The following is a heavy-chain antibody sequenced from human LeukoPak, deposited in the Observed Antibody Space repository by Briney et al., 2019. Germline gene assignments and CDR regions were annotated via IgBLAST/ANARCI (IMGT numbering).Heavy chain of an antibody. J-gene: IGHJ3*02. Sequence: GGSLRLSCAVSEFTFSSYAMSWVRQAPGKGLEWVSAISGSGGSTYYADSMKGRFTISRDNSKNTLYLQMNSLRAEDTAVYYCAKVLYYGSGSYYNPPDAFDIWGQGTMVTVSS. CDR1: EFTFSSYA. CDR3: AKVLYYGSGSYYNPPDAFDI. V-gene: IGHV3-23*01. D-gene: IGHD3-10*01. CDR2: ISGSGGST.